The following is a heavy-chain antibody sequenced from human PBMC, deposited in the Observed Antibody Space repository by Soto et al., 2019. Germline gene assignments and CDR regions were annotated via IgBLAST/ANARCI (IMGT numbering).Heavy chain of an antibody. J-gene: IGHJ4*02. Sequence: QVQLQESGPGLVKPSQTLSLTCTVSGGSISSGGYYWSWIRQHPGKGLEWIGYIYYSGSTYYNPSPETLVTISVDTCKNPMSLKLSSVTAADTAVYYCARGGSRGRGVSHTPYLDYWGQGTLVTVSS. D-gene: IGHD3-10*01. CDR2: IYYSGST. V-gene: IGHV4-31*01. CDR3: ARGGSRGRGVSHTPYLDY. CDR1: GGSISSGGYY.